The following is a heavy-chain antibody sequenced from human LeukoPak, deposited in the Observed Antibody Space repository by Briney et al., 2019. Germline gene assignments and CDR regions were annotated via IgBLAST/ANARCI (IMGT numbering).Heavy chain of an antibody. CDR3: AKDSWEYYYDSSGSIRDAFDI. J-gene: IGHJ3*02. Sequence: GGSLRLSCAASGFTFSSYAMSWVRQAPGKGLEWVAAISGIGGSTYYADSVKGRFTISRDNSKNTLYLQMNSLRAEDTAVYYCAKDSWEYYYDSSGSIRDAFDIWGQGTMVTVSS. V-gene: IGHV3-23*01. CDR2: ISGIGGST. D-gene: IGHD3-22*01. CDR1: GFTFSSYA.